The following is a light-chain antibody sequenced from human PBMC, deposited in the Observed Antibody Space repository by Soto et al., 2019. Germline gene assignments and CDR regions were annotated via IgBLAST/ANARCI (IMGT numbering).Light chain of an antibody. CDR2: EVN. Sequence: QSALTQPPSASGSPGQSVTISCTGTSSDVGNYNYVSWYQQHPGKVPKLMIYEVNKRPSGVPDRFSGSKSGNTSSLTVSGLQAEDEADYYCSSSAGNNKVFGGGTKLTVL. J-gene: IGLJ3*02. CDR3: SSSAGNNKV. V-gene: IGLV2-8*01. CDR1: SSDVGNYNY.